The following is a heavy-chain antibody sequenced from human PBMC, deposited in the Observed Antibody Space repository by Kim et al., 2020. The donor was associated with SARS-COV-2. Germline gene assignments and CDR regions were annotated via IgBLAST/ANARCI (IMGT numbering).Heavy chain of an antibody. J-gene: IGHJ4*02. CDR2: DPGGGGRT. V-gene: IGHV3-23*01. Sequence: GGSLRLSCGASGFTVNNFAMSWVRQAPGKGLEWVSTDPGGGGRTFYADSMKGRFTISRDNSKNTVFLQMNSVRAEDTAVYYCAKAQPLSSGWYVFEGWGQGTLVTVSS. D-gene: IGHD6-19*01. CDR3: AKAQPLSSGWYVFEG. CDR1: GFTVNNFA.